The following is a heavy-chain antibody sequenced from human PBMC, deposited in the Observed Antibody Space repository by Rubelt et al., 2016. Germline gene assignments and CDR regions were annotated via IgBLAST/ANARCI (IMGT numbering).Heavy chain of an antibody. V-gene: IGHV7-4-1*02. D-gene: IGHD3-22*01. CDR2: RNTNTGTP. J-gene: IGHJ5*02. Sequence: QVQPVQSGSELKKPGASVKVSCKASGYTFTSYALNWVRQAPGQGLARMGWRNTNTGTPTYAQGFTGRFVFSLYTSVSTSYLQISILKAEDTAVYYCAREAYYDSSGYYFGWFDPWGQGTLVTVSS. CDR1: GYTFTSYA. CDR3: AREAYYDSSGYYFGWFDP.